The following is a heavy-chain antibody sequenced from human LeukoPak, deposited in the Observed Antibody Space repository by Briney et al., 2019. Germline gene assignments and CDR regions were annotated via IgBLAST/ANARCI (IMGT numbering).Heavy chain of an antibody. D-gene: IGHD2-2*01. CDR3: ASQGRYSDIVVVPHFDY. J-gene: IGHJ4*02. V-gene: IGHV4-39*07. CDR1: GGSIRSSHYY. Sequence: PSETLSLTCTVSGGSIRSSHYYWGWIRQPPGKGLEWIGSIYYSGSTYYNPSLKSRVTMSVDTSKNQFSLKLSSVTAADTAVYYCASQGRYSDIVVVPHFDYWGQGTLVTVSS. CDR2: IYYSGST.